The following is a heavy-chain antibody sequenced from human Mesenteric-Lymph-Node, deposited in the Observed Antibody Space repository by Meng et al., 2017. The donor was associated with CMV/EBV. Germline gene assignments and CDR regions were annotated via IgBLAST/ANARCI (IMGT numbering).Heavy chain of an antibody. D-gene: IGHD6-13*01. CDR1: GGSISSSSYY. CDR2: INHSGST. J-gene: IGHJ4*02. CDR3: ARESAVYSSSWYGGLFDY. V-gene: IGHV4-39*07. Sequence: SETLFLTCTVSGGSISSSSYYWGWIRQPPGKGLEWIGEINHSGSTNYNPSLKSRVTISVDTSKNQFSLKLSSVTAADTAVYYCARESAVYSSSWYGGLFDYWGQGTLVTVSS.